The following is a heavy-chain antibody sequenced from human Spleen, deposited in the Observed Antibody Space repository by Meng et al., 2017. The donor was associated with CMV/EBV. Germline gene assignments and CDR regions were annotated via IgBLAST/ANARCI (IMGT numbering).Heavy chain of an antibody. CDR2: ITSTSTYI. CDR1: GFTFSSYT. J-gene: IGHJ4*02. V-gene: IGHV3-21*01. Sequence: GESLKISCAASGFTFSSYTMNWVRQAPGKGLEWVSSITSTSTYIYYADSVKGRFTISRDNAKNSLYLQMDSLRAEDTAVYYCAKDWDTAMAPDGGFEYWGQGTLVTVSS. D-gene: IGHD5-18*01. CDR3: AKDWDTAMAPDGGFEY.